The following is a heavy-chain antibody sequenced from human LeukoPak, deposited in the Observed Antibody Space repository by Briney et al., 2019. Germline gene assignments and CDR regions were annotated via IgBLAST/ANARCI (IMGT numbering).Heavy chain of an antibody. D-gene: IGHD3-3*01. V-gene: IGHV3-66*01. CDR2: IYSGGST. CDR3: ARSRILEWAYYYYYMDV. J-gene: IGHJ6*03. Sequence: SGGSLTLSCAASGIILSSYWMSWVRQAPGKGLEWVSLIYSGGSTYYADSVKGRFTISRDNSKNTLYLQMNSLRAEDTAVYYCARSRILEWAYYYYYMDVWGKGTTVTVSS. CDR1: GIILSSYW.